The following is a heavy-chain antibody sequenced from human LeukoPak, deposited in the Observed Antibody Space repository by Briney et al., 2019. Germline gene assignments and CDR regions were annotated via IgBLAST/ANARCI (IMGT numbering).Heavy chain of an antibody. V-gene: IGHV4-39*01. D-gene: IGHD6-19*01. Sequence: SETLSLTCTVSGVSIRSSSYYWGWIRQPPGKGLEWFGSFYYSGSTYYNPSLKSRVTISADTSKNQLSLKLPSVTAADTAVYYCARLRSVGGVAVAGYFFDYWGQGTLVTVSS. CDR3: ARLRSVGGVAVAGYFFDY. J-gene: IGHJ4*02. CDR1: GVSIRSSSYY. CDR2: FYYSGST.